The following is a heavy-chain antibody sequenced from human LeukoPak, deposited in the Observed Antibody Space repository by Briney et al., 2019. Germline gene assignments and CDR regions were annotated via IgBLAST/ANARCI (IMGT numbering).Heavy chain of an antibody. CDR1: GFTFSSYS. Sequence: GGSLRLSCAASGFTFSSYSMNWVRQAPGKGLEWVSSISSSSSYIYYADSVKGRFTISRDNAKNSLYLQMNGLRAEDTAVYYCARARGGDDIDYWGQGTLVTVSS. CDR3: ARARGGDDIDY. D-gene: IGHD2-21*02. CDR2: ISSSSSYI. V-gene: IGHV3-21*01. J-gene: IGHJ4*02.